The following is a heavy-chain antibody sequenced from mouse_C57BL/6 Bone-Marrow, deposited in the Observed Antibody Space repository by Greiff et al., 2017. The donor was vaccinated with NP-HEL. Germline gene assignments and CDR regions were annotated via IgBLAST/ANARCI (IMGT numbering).Heavy chain of an antibody. Sequence: EVKLVESGGGLVKPGGSLKLSCAASGFTFSDYGMHWVRQPPEKGLEWVAYISRGGSTTYYADTVTGRFTFSRDNATTTLFLQITSLRSEDTAMYYCAIAYVKWYYDIGGTGTAITVTA. J-gene: IGHJ1*03. V-gene: IGHV5-17*01. CDR3: AIAYVKWYYDI. CDR2: ISRGGSTT. CDR1: GFTFSDYG. D-gene: IGHD1-1*01.